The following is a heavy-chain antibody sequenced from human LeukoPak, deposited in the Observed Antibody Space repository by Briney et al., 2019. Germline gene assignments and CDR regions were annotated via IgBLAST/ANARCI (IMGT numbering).Heavy chain of an antibody. D-gene: IGHD5-24*01. Sequence: AASVKVSCKASGYTFTGYYMHWVRQAPGQGLEWMGRINPNSGGTNYAQKFQGRVTMTRDSSISTAYMELSRLRSDDTAVYYCVRDRGEMAISYWGQGTLVTVSS. V-gene: IGHV1-2*06. J-gene: IGHJ4*02. CDR3: VRDRGEMAISY. CDR2: INPNSGGT. CDR1: GYTFTGYY.